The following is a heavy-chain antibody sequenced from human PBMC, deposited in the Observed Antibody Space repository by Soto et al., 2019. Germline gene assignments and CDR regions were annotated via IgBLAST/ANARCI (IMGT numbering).Heavy chain of an antibody. Sequence: ASVKVCCKVSGYTLTELSMHWVRQAPGKGLEWMGGFDPEDGETIYAQKFQGRVTMARDTSTSTVYMELSSLRSEDTAVYYCARGTDYDGMDVWGQGTKVTVSS. J-gene: IGHJ6*02. V-gene: IGHV1-24*01. CDR3: ARGTDYDGMDV. CDR2: FDPEDGET. CDR1: GYTLTELS.